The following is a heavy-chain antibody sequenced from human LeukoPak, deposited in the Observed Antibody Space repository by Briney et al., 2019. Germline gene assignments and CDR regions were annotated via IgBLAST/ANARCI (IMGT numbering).Heavy chain of an antibody. Sequence: GGSLRLSCAASGFIFSSYSMNWVRQAPGKGLEWVSYISSSGSTIYYADSVKGLFTISRDNDKNSLYLQMNSPRAEGTAVYYCAVLTYQLLDYYFDYWGKGTLVTVSS. CDR1: GFIFSSYS. CDR3: AVLTYQLLDYYFDY. D-gene: IGHD2-2*01. J-gene: IGHJ4*02. CDR2: ISSSGSTI. V-gene: IGHV3-48*04.